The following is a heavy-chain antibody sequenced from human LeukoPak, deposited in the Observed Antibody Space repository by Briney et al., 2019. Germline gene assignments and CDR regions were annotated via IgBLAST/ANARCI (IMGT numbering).Heavy chain of an antibody. V-gene: IGHV3-21*06. CDR1: GFSLSDYS. Sequence: PGGSLRLSCAASGFSLSDYSMNWFRQAPGKGLEWVSVVSSGSSYIYYADAVKGRFTISRDNAKDSLFLQMNSLRADDTAVYYCARADSSHWYSPSDDWGQGTLVTVSS. D-gene: IGHD6-13*01. CDR2: VSSGSSYI. J-gene: IGHJ4*02. CDR3: ARADSSHWYSPSDD.